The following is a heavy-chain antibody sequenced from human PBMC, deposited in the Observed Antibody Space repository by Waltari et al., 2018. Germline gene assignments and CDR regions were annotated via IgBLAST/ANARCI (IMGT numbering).Heavy chain of an antibody. CDR3: ARQIAVAAFH. Sequence: QLQLQESGPGLVKPSETLSLTCTVSCASISSSSYYWGWIRQPPVKGLEWIGTIYYSASTYYNPSLNSRVTISVDTSKNQFSLKLSSVTAADTAFYYCARQIAVAAFHWGQGTLVTVSS. V-gene: IGHV4-39*01. CDR1: CASISSSSYY. D-gene: IGHD6-19*01. J-gene: IGHJ4*02. CDR2: IYYSAST.